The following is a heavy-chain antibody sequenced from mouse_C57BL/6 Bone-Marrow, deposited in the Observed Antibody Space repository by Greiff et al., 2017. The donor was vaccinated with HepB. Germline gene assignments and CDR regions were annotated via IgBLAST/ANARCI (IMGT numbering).Heavy chain of an antibody. D-gene: IGHD4-1*01. CDR1: GFTFSDYG. CDR3: AREDWDVSDCYFDY. J-gene: IGHJ2*01. Sequence: EVMLVESGGGLVKPGGSLKLSCAASGFTFSDYGMHWVRQAPEKGLEWVAYISSGSSTIYYADTVKGRFTISRDNVKNTLFLQMTSLRSEDTAMYYCAREDWDVSDCYFDYWGQGPTLTVSS. CDR2: ISSGSSTI. V-gene: IGHV5-17*01.